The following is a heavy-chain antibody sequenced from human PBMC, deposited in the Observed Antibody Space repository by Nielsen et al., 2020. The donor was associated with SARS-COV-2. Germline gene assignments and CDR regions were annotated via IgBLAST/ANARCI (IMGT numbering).Heavy chain of an antibody. J-gene: IGHJ6*02. Sequence: GGSLRLSCVASGFTFSSYDMRWDRQAPGKGLEWVSAIGSAGDTYYPGSVKGRFTISRENDKNSLYLQMNSLRAGDTAVYYCARGGYGWIGGGMDVWGQGTTVTVSS. CDR3: ARGGYGWIGGGMDV. D-gene: IGHD3-10*01. CDR1: GFTFSSYD. CDR2: IGSAGDT. V-gene: IGHV3-13*04.